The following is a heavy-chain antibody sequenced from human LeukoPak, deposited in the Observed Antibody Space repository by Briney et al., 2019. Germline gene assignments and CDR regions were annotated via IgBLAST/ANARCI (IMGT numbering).Heavy chain of an antibody. CDR2: ISYGGSNK. Sequence: GGSLRLSCAASGFTFSSYAMHWVRQAPGKGLEWVAVISYGGSNKYYADSVKGRFTISRDNSKNTLSLQMNSLRAEDTAVYYCARGGRYDFWSGYGPDGMDVWGQGTTVIVSS. V-gene: IGHV3-30*04. CDR1: GFTFSSYA. D-gene: IGHD3-3*01. J-gene: IGHJ6*02. CDR3: ARGGRYDFWSGYGPDGMDV.